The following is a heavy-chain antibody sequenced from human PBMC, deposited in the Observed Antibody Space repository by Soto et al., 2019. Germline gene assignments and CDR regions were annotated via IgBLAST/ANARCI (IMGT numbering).Heavy chain of an antibody. D-gene: IGHD2-2*01. J-gene: IGHJ6*03. V-gene: IGHV4-59*01. CDR1: GGSISSYY. CDR2: IYYSGST. CDR3: ARGVLEKAAIQGYYYYYMDV. Sequence: SETLSLTCTVSGGSISSYYWSWIRQPPGKGLEWIGYIYYSGSTNYNPSLKSRVTISVDTSMNQFSLKLSSVTAADTAVYYCARGVLEKAAIQGYYYYYMDVWGKGTTVTVSS.